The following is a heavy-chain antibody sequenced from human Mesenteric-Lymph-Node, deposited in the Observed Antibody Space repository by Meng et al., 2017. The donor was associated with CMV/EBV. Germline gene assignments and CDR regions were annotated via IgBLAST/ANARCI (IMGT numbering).Heavy chain of an antibody. J-gene: IGHJ6*02. V-gene: IGHV1-18*01. CDR2: ISAYNGNT. Sequence: ASVKVSCKASGYTFTSYGISWVRQAPGQGLEWIGWISAYNGNTNYAQKLQGRVTMTTDTSTSTAYKELRSLRSDDTAVYYCARDPGYCSSTSCSMVGYYYYYGMDVWGQGTTVTVSS. D-gene: IGHD2-2*01. CDR1: GYTFTSYG. CDR3: ARDPGYCSSTSCSMVGYYYYYGMDV.